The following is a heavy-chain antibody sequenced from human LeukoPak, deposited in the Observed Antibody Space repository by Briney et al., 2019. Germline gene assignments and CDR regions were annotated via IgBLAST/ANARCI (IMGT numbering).Heavy chain of an antibody. CDR3: ARDLTQWGASYPDY. Sequence: GGSLRLSCAASGFTFSSYWMSWVRQAPGKGLEWVANIKQGGSEKYYVDSVKGRFTISRDNAKNSLYLQMNSLRAEDTAVYYCARDLTQWGASYPDYWGQGTLVTVSS. CDR2: IKQGGSEK. V-gene: IGHV3-7*01. CDR1: GFTFSSYW. J-gene: IGHJ4*02. D-gene: IGHD1-26*01.